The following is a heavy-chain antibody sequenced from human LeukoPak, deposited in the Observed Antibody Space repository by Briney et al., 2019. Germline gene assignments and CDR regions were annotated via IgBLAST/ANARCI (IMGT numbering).Heavy chain of an antibody. CDR2: IDDSGGST. CDR3: AKRLRSQSFDY. D-gene: IGHD5-12*01. J-gene: IGHJ4*02. Sequence: GGSLILSCAASGFTFSSYAMTWVRQAPGKGLEWVSAIDDSGGSTYYADSVKGRFTISRDNSKNTLYLQMDSLRAEDTAVYYCAKRLRSQSFDYWGQGTLVTVSS. CDR1: GFTFSSYA. V-gene: IGHV3-23*01.